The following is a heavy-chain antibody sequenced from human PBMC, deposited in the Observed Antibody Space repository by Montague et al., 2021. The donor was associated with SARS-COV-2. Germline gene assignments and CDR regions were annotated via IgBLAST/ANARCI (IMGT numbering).Heavy chain of an antibody. CDR1: GGSVRSGSYY. V-gene: IGHV4-61*02. D-gene: IGHD4-17*01. CDR3: ARDYGDYSYYYGLDV. J-gene: IGHJ6*02. CDR2: IYSSGST. Sequence: TLSLTCTVSGGSVRSGSYYWSWIRQPAGKGLEWIGRIYSSGSTNYXPSLKSRVTMSVDTSKNQFSLKVSSVTAAATAVYYSARDYGDYSYYYGLDVWGQGTTVTVSS.